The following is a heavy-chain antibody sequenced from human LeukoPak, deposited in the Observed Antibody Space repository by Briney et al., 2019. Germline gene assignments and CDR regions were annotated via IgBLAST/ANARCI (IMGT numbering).Heavy chain of an antibody. V-gene: IGHV3-30*18. CDR3: AKALYRGPTSPYDY. Sequence: GRSLRLSCAASGFTFSSYGMHWVRQAPGKGLEWVAVISYDGSNKYYADSVKGRFTISRGNSKNTLYLQMNSLRAEDTAVYYCAKALYRGPTSPYDYWGQGTLVTVSS. J-gene: IGHJ4*02. D-gene: IGHD3-10*01. CDR1: GFTFSSYG. CDR2: ISYDGSNK.